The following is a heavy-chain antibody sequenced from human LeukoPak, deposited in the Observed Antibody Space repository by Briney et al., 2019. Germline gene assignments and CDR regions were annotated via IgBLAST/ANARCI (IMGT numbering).Heavy chain of an antibody. CDR3: ARDLWFGDGQHDGTNWFDP. CDR2: IIPIFGTA. D-gene: IGHD3-10*01. V-gene: IGHV1-69*05. CDR1: GGTFSSYA. J-gene: IGHJ5*02. Sequence: SVKVSCKASGGTFSSYAISWVRQAPGQGLEWMGGIIPIFGTANYAQKFQGRVTITTDESTSTAYMELSSLRSEDTAVYYCARDLWFGDGQHDGTNWFDPWGQGTLVTVSS.